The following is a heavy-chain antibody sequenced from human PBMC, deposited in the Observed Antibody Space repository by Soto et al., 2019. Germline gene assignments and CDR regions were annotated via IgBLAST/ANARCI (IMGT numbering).Heavy chain of an antibody. V-gene: IGHV3-74*01. J-gene: IGHJ4*02. CDR1: GFTFSSYW. Sequence: GGSLRLSFAASGFTFSSYWMHWVRQAPGKGLVWVSRINSDGSSTIYADSVKVRFTISRDNANNTLYLQMNSLRAEDTAVYYCARGGVGRYCSSTSCYTWVFHXWGQGTLVTVSX. D-gene: IGHD2-2*02. CDR3: ARGGVGRYCSSTSCYTWVFHX. CDR2: INSDGSST.